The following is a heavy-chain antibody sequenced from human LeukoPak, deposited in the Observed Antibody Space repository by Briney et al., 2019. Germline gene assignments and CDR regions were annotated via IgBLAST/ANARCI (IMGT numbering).Heavy chain of an antibody. D-gene: IGHD1-26*01. Sequence: SGGSLRLSCAASGFTFSSYAMSWVRQAPGKGLEWVSAISGGGGSTYYADSVKGRFTISRDNSKNTLYLQMNSLRAEDTAVYYCAKDGSGSYSSFLDYWGQGTLVTVSS. CDR3: AKDGSGSYSSFLDY. V-gene: IGHV3-23*01. J-gene: IGHJ4*02. CDR1: GFTFSSYA. CDR2: ISGGGGST.